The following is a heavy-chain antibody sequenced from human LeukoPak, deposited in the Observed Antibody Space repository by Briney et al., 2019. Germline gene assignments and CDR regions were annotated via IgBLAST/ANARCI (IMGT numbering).Heavy chain of an antibody. V-gene: IGHV1-2*02. J-gene: IGHJ4*02. Sequence: GASVKVSCKPSRYTFTNYYIHWVRQAPGQGPEWVGWINPASAGAAFAPKFQGRVSMTWDSSITTAFMDLTSLRSNDTAIYYCARQLGNYYRAFDFWGQGTLVTVSS. CDR1: RYTFTNYY. CDR2: INPASAGA. D-gene: IGHD1-26*01. CDR3: ARQLGNYYRAFDF.